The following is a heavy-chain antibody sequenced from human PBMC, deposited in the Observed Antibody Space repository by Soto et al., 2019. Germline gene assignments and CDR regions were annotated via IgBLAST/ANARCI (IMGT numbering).Heavy chain of an antibody. CDR2: IYYSGST. Sequence: QVQLQESGPGLVKPSQTLSLTCTVSGGSISSGGYYWSWIRQHPGKGLEWIGYIYYSGSTYYNPSPKSPVTISVDTSKNQFSLKLSSVTAADTAVYYCARGSVVAATLFDYWGQGTLVTVSS. J-gene: IGHJ4*02. D-gene: IGHD2-15*01. CDR3: ARGSVVAATLFDY. V-gene: IGHV4-31*01. CDR1: GGSISSGGYY.